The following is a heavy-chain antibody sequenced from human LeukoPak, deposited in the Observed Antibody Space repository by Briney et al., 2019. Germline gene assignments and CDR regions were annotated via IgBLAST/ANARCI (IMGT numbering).Heavy chain of an antibody. V-gene: IGHV3-23*01. D-gene: IGHD3-16*02. Sequence: GGSLRLSCAASGFTFSSSAMSWVRQAPGKGLEWVSAISGSGGSTYYADSVKGRFTISRDNSKNTLYLQMNSLRAEDTAVYYCAKDHGDYVRGSYRPEEGYWGQGTLVTVSS. J-gene: IGHJ4*02. CDR1: GFTFSSSA. CDR2: ISGSGGST. CDR3: AKDHGDYVRGSYRPEEGY.